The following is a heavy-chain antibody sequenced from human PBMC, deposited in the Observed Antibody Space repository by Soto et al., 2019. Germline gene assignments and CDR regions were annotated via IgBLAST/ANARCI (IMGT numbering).Heavy chain of an antibody. V-gene: IGHV1-69*01. CDR1: GGTFSNYA. Sequence: QVQLVQSGAEVKKPGSSVKVSCKASGGTFSNYAISWVRQDPGQGLEWMGGIIPVFGTPKYAQKFQGRVTITADPSTNTVYMELSSLRSEDTAMYYCAGGSFGVMITLDFWGQGTLVTVSS. J-gene: IGHJ4*02. CDR3: AGGSFGVMITLDF. CDR2: IIPVFGTP. D-gene: IGHD3-3*01.